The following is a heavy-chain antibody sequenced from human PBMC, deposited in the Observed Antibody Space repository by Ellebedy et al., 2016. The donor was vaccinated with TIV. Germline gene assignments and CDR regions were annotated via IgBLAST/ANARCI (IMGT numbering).Heavy chain of an antibody. D-gene: IGHD6-19*01. CDR2: ISGSGGST. J-gene: IGHJ4*02. V-gene: IGHV3-23*01. CDR3: VNIIAVAGSY. Sequence: PSETLSLTCAVYGGSFSGYYWSWVRQAPGKGLEWVSAISGSGGSTYYADSVKGRFTISRDNSKNTLYLQMSSLRAEDTAVYYCVNIIAVAGSYWGQGTLVTVSS. CDR1: GGSFSGYY.